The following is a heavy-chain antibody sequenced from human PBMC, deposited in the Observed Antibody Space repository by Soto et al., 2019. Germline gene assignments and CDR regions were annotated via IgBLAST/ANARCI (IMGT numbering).Heavy chain of an antibody. Sequence: EVQLLESGGGLVQPGGSLRLSCAASGFTFSSYAMSWVRQAPGKGLEWVSAISGSGGSTYYADSVKGRFTISRDNSKNTLYLQMNSLRAEDTAVYYCAKDLTPYSSGYQRWFDYWGQGTLVTVSS. CDR2: ISGSGGST. CDR1: GFTFSSYA. CDR3: AKDLTPYSSGYQRWFDY. V-gene: IGHV3-23*01. J-gene: IGHJ4*02. D-gene: IGHD6-19*01.